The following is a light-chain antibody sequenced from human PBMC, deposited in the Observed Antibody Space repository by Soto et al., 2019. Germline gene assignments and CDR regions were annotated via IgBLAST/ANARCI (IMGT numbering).Light chain of an antibody. CDR2: GNS. CDR1: SSNIGAGYD. Sequence: QSVLTQPPSVSGAPGQRVTISCTGSSSNIGAGYDVHWYQQLPGTAPKLLIYGNSNRPSGVPDRFSGSKSGTSASLAITGLQAEDEADYYCQSYDSSLSGSYVFGTGTKLIVL. CDR3: QSYDSSLSGSYV. V-gene: IGLV1-40*01. J-gene: IGLJ1*01.